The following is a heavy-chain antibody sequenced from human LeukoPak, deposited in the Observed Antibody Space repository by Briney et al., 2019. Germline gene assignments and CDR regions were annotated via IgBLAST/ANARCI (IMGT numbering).Heavy chain of an antibody. Sequence: GASVKVSCKASGGTFSSYAISWVRQAPGQGLEWMGRIIPILGIANYAQKFQGRVTITADKSTSTAYMELSSLRSEDTAVYYCARVGIAVARGLDYWGQGTLVTVSS. CDR3: ARVGIAVARGLDY. D-gene: IGHD6-19*01. J-gene: IGHJ4*02. V-gene: IGHV1-69*04. CDR2: IIPILGIA. CDR1: GGTFSSYA.